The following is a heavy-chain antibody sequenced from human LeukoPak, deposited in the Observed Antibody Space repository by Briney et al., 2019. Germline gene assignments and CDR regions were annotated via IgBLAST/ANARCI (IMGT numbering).Heavy chain of an antibody. CDR1: GFTFSSYS. J-gene: IGHJ3*02. V-gene: IGHV3-21*01. CDR3: ASDADYYGSGTNRGAFDI. D-gene: IGHD3-10*01. CDR2: ISSSSSYI. Sequence: GGSLRLSCATSGFTFSSYSMNWVRQAPGKGLEWVSSISSSSSYIYYADSVKGRFTISRDNAKNSLYLQMNSLRAEDTAVYYCASDADYYGSGTNRGAFDIWGQGTMVTVSS.